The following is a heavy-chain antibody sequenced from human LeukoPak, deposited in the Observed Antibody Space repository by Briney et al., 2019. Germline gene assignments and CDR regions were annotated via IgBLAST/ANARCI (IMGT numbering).Heavy chain of an antibody. D-gene: IGHD3-10*01. CDR2: ISGSGGST. CDR1: GFTFSSYA. J-gene: IGHJ4*02. Sequence: GGSLKLSCAASGFTFSSYAMSWVPQAPGKGLEWVSAISGSGGSTYYADSVKGRFTISRDNSKNTLYLQMNSLRAEDTAVYYCAKENPGITMVRGVPMYYFDYWGQGTLVTVSS. CDR3: AKENPGITMVRGVPMYYFDY. V-gene: IGHV3-23*01.